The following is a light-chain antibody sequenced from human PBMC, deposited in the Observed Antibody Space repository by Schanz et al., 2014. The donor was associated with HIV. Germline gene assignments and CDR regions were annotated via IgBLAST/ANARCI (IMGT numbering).Light chain of an antibody. CDR2: DVI. CDR3: CSYAGSSTLYV. CDR1: SSDVGGYNY. J-gene: IGLJ1*01. V-gene: IGLV2-14*03. Sequence: QSALTQPASVSGSPGQSITIPCTGTSSDVGGYNYVAWYQQHPGKAPKLMIYDVINRPSGVSNRFSGSKSGNTASLTISGLQAEDEADYYCCSYAGSSTLYVFGTGTKLTVL.